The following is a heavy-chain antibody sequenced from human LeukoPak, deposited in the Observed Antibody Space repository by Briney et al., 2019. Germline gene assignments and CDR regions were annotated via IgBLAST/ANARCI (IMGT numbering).Heavy chain of an antibody. D-gene: IGHD5-12*01. V-gene: IGHV3-30*03. CDR2: ISYDGSNK. CDR3: ARDRSGYDYDYYYYYMDV. CDR1: GFTFSNYA. J-gene: IGHJ6*03. Sequence: GGSLRLSCAASGFTFSNYAMRWVRQAPGKGLEWVAVISYDGSNKYYADSVKGRFTISRDNSKNTLYLQMNSLRAEDTAVYYCARDRSGYDYDYYYYYMDVWGKGTTVTVSS.